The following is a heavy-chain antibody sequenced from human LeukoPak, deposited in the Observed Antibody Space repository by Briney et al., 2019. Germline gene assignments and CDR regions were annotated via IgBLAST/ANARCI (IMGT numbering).Heavy chain of an antibody. CDR1: GFTFSSYA. J-gene: IGHJ5*02. CDR3: AKAVGAARPIWFDP. Sequence: GGSLRLSCAASGFTFSSYAMSWVHQAPGKGLEWVSAISGSGGSTYYADAVKGRFTISRDNSKNTLYLQMNSLRAEDTAVYCCAKAVGAARPIWFDPWGQGTLVTVSS. D-gene: IGHD6-6*01. V-gene: IGHV3-23*01. CDR2: ISGSGGST.